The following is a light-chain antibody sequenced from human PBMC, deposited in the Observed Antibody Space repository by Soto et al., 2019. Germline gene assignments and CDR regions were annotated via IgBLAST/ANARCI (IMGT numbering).Light chain of an antibody. CDR1: QSVSSY. J-gene: IGKJ1*01. CDR3: QQRSNWPRWT. CDR2: DAS. Sequence: EIGLTQSPAALSLSPGERATLSCRASQSVSSYLAWYQQKPGQAPRLLIYDASNRATGIPARFSGSGSGTDFTLTISSLEPEDFAVYYCQQRSNWPRWTFGQGTKV. V-gene: IGKV3-11*01.